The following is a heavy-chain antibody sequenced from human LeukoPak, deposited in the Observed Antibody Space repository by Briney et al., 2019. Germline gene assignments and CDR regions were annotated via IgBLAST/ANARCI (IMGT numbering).Heavy chain of an antibody. CDR1: GFTFSSYG. CDR2: IWYDGSNK. CDR3: ARDLYYDFWSGYYHMPDY. Sequence: GRSLRLSCAASGFTFSSYGMHWVRQAPGKGLEWVAVIWYDGSNKYYADSVKGRFTISRDNSKNTLYLQMNSLRAEDTAVYYCARDLYYDFWSGYYHMPDYWGQGTLVTVSS. V-gene: IGHV3-33*01. J-gene: IGHJ4*02. D-gene: IGHD3-3*01.